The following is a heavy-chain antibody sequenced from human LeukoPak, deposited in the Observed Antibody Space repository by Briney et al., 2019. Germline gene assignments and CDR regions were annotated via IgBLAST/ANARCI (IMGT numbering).Heavy chain of an antibody. CDR3: ARGGELLRPADY. CDR2: ISSSSSYI. V-gene: IGHV3-21*01. J-gene: IGHJ4*02. CDR1: GFTFSSYS. Sequence: GGSLRLSCAASGFTFSSYSMNWVRQAPGKGLEWVSSISSSSSYIYYADSVKGRFTISRDNAKNSLYLQMNNLRAEDTAVYYCARGGELLRPADYWGQGALVTVSS. D-gene: IGHD1-26*01.